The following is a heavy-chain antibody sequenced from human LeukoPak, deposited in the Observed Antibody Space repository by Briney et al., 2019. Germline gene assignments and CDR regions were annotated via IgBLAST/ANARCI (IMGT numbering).Heavy chain of an antibody. D-gene: IGHD6-13*01. Sequence: ASVKVSCKASGSTFTSYGISWVRQATGHGLEWTEWISAYNGNTNYAQKLQGRVTMTTDTSTSTAYMELRSLRSDDTAVYYCARDVYSIAAAGTFDYWGQGTLVTVSS. CDR2: ISAYNGNT. J-gene: IGHJ4*02. CDR3: ARDVYSIAAAGTFDY. CDR1: GSTFTSYG. V-gene: IGHV1-18*01.